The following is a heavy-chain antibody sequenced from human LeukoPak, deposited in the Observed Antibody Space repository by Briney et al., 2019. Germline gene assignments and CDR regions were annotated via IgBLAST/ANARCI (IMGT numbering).Heavy chain of an antibody. Sequence: GGTLRLSCAASGFTFSSYGMSWVRQAPGKGLEWVSAISGSGGSTYYADSVKGRFTTSRDNSKNTLYLQMNSLRAEDTAVYYCAKRIQSAMATGYWGQGTLVTVSS. CDR3: AKRIQSAMATGY. J-gene: IGHJ4*02. CDR2: ISGSGGST. D-gene: IGHD5-18*01. CDR1: GFTFSSYG. V-gene: IGHV3-23*01.